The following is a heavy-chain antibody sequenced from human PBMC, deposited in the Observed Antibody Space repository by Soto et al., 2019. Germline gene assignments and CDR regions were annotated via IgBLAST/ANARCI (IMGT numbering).Heavy chain of an antibody. CDR1: VGSISSSSYY. J-gene: IGHJ4*02. Sequence: QLQLQESGPGLVKPSEALSLTCTGSVGSISSSSYYWGWTRQPPGKGLEWIGSIYYRGSPYYNPSLKSRVTISVDPSKNQSSLQLSSVTAADTAVYYCARRGIERGYDYWGQGTLVTVS. CDR3: ARRGIERGYDY. D-gene: IGHD2-21*01. CDR2: IYYRGSP. V-gene: IGHV4-39*01.